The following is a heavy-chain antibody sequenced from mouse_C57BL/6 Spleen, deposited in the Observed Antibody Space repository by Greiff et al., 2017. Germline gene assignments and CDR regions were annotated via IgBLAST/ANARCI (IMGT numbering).Heavy chain of an antibody. CDR2: ISYDGSN. Sequence: EVKLMESGPGLVKPSQSLSLTCSVTGYSITSGYYWNWIRQFPGNKLEWMGYISYDGSNNYNPSLKNRISITRDTSKNQFFLKLNSVTTEDTATYYCARDYYGRSYMFAYWGQGTLVTVSA. J-gene: IGHJ3*01. CDR1: GYSITSGYY. CDR3: ARDYYGRSYMFAY. D-gene: IGHD1-1*01. V-gene: IGHV3-6*01.